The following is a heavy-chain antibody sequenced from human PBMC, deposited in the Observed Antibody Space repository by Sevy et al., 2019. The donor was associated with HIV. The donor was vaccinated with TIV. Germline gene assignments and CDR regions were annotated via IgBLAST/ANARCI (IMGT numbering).Heavy chain of an antibody. J-gene: IGHJ4*02. D-gene: IGHD3-10*01. V-gene: IGHV4-34*01. CDR3: ARGPFIMLAALDY. Sequence: SETLSFTCAVYGGSFSDYFWNWIRQPPGKGLEWIGEISHSGSTNYHLSLKSRVTISVDTSKNQFSLKLNSVTAADTAVYYCARGPFIMLAALDYWSQGTLVTVSS. CDR2: ISHSGST. CDR1: GGSFSDYF.